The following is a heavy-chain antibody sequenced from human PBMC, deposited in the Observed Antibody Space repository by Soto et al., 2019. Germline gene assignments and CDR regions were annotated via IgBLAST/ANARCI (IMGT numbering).Heavy chain of an antibody. CDR3: AKGRSYYYYYGVDV. J-gene: IGHJ6*02. V-gene: IGHV3-66*01. CDR1: GVTVSSNY. CDR2: IYSGGST. Sequence: PGGSLRLSCAASGVTVSSNYMSWVRQAPGKGLEWVSVIYSGGSTYYADSVKGRFTISRDNSKNTLYLQMNSLRAEDTALYYCAKGRSYYYYYGVDVWAKEPRSPSP.